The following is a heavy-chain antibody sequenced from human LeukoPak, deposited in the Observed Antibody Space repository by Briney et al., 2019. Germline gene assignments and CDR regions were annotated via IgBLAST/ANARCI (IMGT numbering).Heavy chain of an antibody. CDR2: IKPGGTTK. CDR3: ARSIPYGTTWYGRSDY. CDR1: GFPFSSYS. V-gene: IGHV3-7*03. J-gene: IGHJ4*02. Sequence: PGGSLRLSCAASGFPFSSYSMTWVRQAPGKGLEWVANIKPGGTTKFYVDSVKGRFTISRDNALNSLYLQMNSLRAEDTAIYYCARSIPYGTTWYGRSDYWGQGTLVTVSS. D-gene: IGHD6-13*01.